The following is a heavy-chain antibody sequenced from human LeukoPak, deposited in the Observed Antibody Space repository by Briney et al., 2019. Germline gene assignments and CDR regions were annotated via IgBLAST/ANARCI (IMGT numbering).Heavy chain of an antibody. CDR2: IYSGGST. CDR3: AREGIYDSSGSLDY. Sequence: PGGSLRLSCAASGFTVSSNYMSWVRQAPGKGLEWVSVIYSGGSTYYADSVKGRFTISRDNSKNTLYLQMNSLRAEDTAVYYCAREGIYDSSGSLDYWGQGTLVTVSS. J-gene: IGHJ4*02. CDR1: GFTVSSNY. V-gene: IGHV3-66*01. D-gene: IGHD3-22*01.